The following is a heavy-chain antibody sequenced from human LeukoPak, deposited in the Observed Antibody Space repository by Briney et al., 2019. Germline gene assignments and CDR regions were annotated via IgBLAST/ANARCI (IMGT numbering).Heavy chain of an antibody. CDR3: ATRIRLRELSPLDY. Sequence: PSFQGHVTISADKSISTAYLQWSSLKASDTAMYYCATRIRLRELSPLDYWGQGTLVTVSS. J-gene: IGHJ4*02. V-gene: IGHV5-10-1*01. D-gene: IGHD3-16*02.